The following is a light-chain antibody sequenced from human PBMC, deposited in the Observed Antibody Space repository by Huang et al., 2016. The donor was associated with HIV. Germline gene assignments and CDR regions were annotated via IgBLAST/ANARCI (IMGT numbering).Light chain of an antibody. CDR2: AAS. CDR1: QNIRSY. CDR3: QQSSNTPHT. Sequence: DIQMTQSPSSLSASVGDRVTVTCRASQNIRSYVNWYQQKAGKAPRLLIYAASSLQRGVPSRFRGRGSGTDFTLTISSLQREDFATYYCQQSSNTPHTFGQGTKVEIK. J-gene: IGKJ1*01. V-gene: IGKV1-39*01.